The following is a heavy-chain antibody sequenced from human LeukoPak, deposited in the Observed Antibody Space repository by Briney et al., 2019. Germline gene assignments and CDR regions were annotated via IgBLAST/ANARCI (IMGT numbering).Heavy chain of an antibody. V-gene: IGHV3-23*01. Sequence: GGSLRLSCVASGFTFSSYTLGWVRQAPGKGLEWVSDVSRGGTTSYYTDSVKGRFTSSRDDSRNTVYLQLNNLRVEDTAVYYCAKASWVSNADAVLWGQGTLVTVSS. CDR1: GFTFSSYT. CDR3: AKASWVSNADAVL. CDR2: VSRGGTTS. D-gene: IGHD1-1*01. J-gene: IGHJ4*02.